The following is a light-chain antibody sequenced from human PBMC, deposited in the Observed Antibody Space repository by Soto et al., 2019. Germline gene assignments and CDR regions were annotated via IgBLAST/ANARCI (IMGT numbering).Light chain of an antibody. Sequence: EIVLTQSPATLSLAPGERATLSCRASQRVSSYLAWYQQKPGQAPRLLIYDASNRATGIPARFSGSGSGTDFTLTISSLEPEDFAAYYCQQRSNWPPFTFGPGTKVDIK. V-gene: IGKV3-11*01. J-gene: IGKJ3*01. CDR2: DAS. CDR1: QRVSSY. CDR3: QQRSNWPPFT.